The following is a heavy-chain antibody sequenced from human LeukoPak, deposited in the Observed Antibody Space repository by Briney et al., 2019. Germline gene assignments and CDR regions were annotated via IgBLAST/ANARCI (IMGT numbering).Heavy chain of an antibody. Sequence: GGSLRLSCAASGFTFSDYYMSWIRRAPGKGLEWVGRIKSKTDGGTTDYAAPVKGRFTISRDDSKNTLYLQMNGLKTEDTAVYYCTTDGGYDFWSGYYTLAYMDVWGKGTTVTVSS. CDR3: TTDGGYDFWSGYYTLAYMDV. CDR2: IKSKTDGGTT. V-gene: IGHV3-15*01. D-gene: IGHD3-3*01. J-gene: IGHJ6*03. CDR1: GFTFSDYY.